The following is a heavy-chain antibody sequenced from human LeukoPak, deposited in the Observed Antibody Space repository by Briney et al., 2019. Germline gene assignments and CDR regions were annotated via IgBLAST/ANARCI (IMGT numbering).Heavy chain of an antibody. CDR2: VFSTGST. CDR3: ARDWGSGLSDP. Sequence: SETLSLTCTVSGDSISSGDYYWSWIRQPAGKGPEWIGRVFSTGSTNYNPSLNSRVTISVDTSKNQFSLKVNSVTAADTAVYYCARDWGSGLSDPWGQGTLVTVSS. V-gene: IGHV4-61*02. D-gene: IGHD6-19*01. CDR1: GDSISSGDYY. J-gene: IGHJ5*02.